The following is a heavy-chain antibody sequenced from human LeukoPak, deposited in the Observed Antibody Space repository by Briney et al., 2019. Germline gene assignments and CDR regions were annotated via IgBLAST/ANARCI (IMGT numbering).Heavy chain of an antibody. J-gene: IGHJ4*02. V-gene: IGHV3-30*19. Sequence: GGSLRLSCAASGFTFSSYGMHWVRQAPGKGLEWVAVISYDGSNKYYADSVKGRFTISRDNSKNTLYLQMNSLRAEDTAVYYCARDPTHCSSTSCYEELVYWGQGTLVTVSS. CDR1: GFTFSSYG. CDR3: ARDPTHCSSTSCYEELVY. CDR2: ISYDGSNK. D-gene: IGHD2-2*01.